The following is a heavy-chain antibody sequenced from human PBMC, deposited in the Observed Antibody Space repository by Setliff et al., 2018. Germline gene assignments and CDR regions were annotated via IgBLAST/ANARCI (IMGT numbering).Heavy chain of an antibody. CDR3: ASTTYGYSYDY. D-gene: IGHD5-18*01. Sequence: SETLSLTCTVPGGSIGSSSYYWVWIRQPPGKGLEWIGNIFYSGSTYYNPSLKSRVTISIDTSKNQFSLKLSSVTAADTAVYFCASTTYGYSYDYWGQGTLVTVSS. J-gene: IGHJ4*02. V-gene: IGHV4-39*07. CDR1: GGSIGSSSYY. CDR2: IFYSGST.